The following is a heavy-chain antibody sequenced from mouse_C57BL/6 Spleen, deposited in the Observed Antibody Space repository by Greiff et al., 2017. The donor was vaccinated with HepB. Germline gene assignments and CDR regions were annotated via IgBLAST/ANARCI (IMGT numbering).Heavy chain of an antibody. D-gene: IGHD2-5*01. CDR1: GYTFTSYW. CDR3: AAYYSNPYAMDY. J-gene: IGHJ4*01. V-gene: IGHV1-55*01. CDR2: IYPGSGST. Sequence: QVQLQQPGAELVMPGASVKLSCKASGYTFTSYWITWVKQRPGQGLEWIGDIYPGSGSTNYNEKFKSKATLTVDTSSSTAYMQLSSLTSEDSAVYYCAAYYSNPYAMDYWGQGTSVTVSS.